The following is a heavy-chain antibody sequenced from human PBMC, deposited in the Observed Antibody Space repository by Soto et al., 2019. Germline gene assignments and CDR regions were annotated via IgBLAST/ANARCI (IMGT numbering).Heavy chain of an antibody. D-gene: IGHD3-3*01. CDR2: ISAYNGNT. Sequence: GASVKVSCKASGYTFTSYGISWVRQAPGQGLEWMGWISAYNGNTNYAQKLQGRVTMTTDTSTSTAYMELRSLRSDDTAVYYCAREPYYDFWSGYYRVNWFDPWGQGTLVTVSS. CDR1: GYTFTSYG. V-gene: IGHV1-18*01. CDR3: AREPYYDFWSGYYRVNWFDP. J-gene: IGHJ5*02.